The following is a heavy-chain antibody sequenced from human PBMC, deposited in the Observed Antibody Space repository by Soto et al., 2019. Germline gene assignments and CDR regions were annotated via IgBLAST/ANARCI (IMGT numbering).Heavy chain of an antibody. CDR1: GFSFSSYA. Sequence: GGSLRLSCVASGFSFSSYAMSWVRQAPGKGLEWVSVISGSDGSTYYADSVKGRFTISRDNSKNTLYLQMNSLRAEDTAVYYCAKDRERDAWYEDYWGQGTLVTVSA. J-gene: IGHJ4*02. CDR3: AKDRERDAWYEDY. D-gene: IGHD6-13*01. V-gene: IGHV3-23*01. CDR2: ISGSDGST.